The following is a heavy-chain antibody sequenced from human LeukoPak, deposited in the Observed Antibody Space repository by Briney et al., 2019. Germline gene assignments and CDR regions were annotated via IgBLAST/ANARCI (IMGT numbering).Heavy chain of an antibody. CDR3: AKDWGSGWSNGDY. J-gene: IGHJ4*02. D-gene: IGHD6-19*01. CDR2: ISGSGGST. CDR1: GFTFSSYA. Sequence: GGSLRLFCAASGFTFSSYAMSWVRRAPGKGPEWVSAISGSGGSTYYADSVKGRFTISRDNSKNTLYLQMNSLRAEDTAVYYCAKDWGSGWSNGDYWGQGTLVTVSS. V-gene: IGHV3-23*01.